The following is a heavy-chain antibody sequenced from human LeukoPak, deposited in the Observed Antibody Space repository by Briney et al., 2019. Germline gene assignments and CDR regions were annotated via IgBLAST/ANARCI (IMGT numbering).Heavy chain of an antibody. D-gene: IGHD3/OR15-3a*01. CDR3: ARASWTDWFDP. J-gene: IGHJ5*02. CDR2: INHSGST. CDR1: GGSFSGYY. Sequence: SETPSLTCAVYGGSFSGYYWSWIRQPPGKGLEWIGEINHSGSTNYNPSLKSRVTISVDTSKNQFSLKLSSVTAADTAVYYCARASWTDWFDPWGQGTLVTVSS. V-gene: IGHV4-34*01.